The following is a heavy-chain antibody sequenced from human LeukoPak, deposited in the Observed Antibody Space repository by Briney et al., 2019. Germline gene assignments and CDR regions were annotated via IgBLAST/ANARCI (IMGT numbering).Heavy chain of an antibody. D-gene: IGHD1-1*01. V-gene: IGHV4-39*01. CDR3: ARLGTPGTTGEFDY. Sequence: SETLSLTCAVYGGTFSSYYWGWIRQPPGKGLEWIGSIYYSGSTYYNPSLKSRVTISVDTSKNQFSLKLSSVTAADTAVYYCARLGTPGTTGEFDYWGQGTLVTVSS. J-gene: IGHJ4*02. CDR1: GGTFSSYY. CDR2: IYYSGST.